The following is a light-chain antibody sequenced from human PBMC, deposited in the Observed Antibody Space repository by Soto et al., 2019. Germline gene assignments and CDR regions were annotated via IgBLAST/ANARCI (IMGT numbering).Light chain of an antibody. Sequence: IVLTQSPLSLSVTLGQPASISCRSSQSLVYSDGNTYLNWFHQRPGQSPRRLIHKVSNRDSGVPDRFSGSGSDTDFTLSISRVEVDDVGVFYCLPGISFTLGQGTKVDIK. CDR2: KVS. J-gene: IGKJ1*01. CDR3: LPGISFT. V-gene: IGKV2-30*01. CDR1: QSLVYSDGNTY.